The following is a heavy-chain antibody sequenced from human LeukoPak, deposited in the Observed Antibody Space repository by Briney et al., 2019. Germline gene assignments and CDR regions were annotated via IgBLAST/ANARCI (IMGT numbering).Heavy chain of an antibody. V-gene: IGHV3-7*01. D-gene: IGHD1-1*01. Sequence: GGSLRLSCAASGFTFSSYWMSWVHQAPGKGLEWEANIKLDGSEKNYVDSVKGRFTISRDNAKNSLYLQMNSLRAEDTAVYYCARTTGTTFRWFDPWGQGTLVTVSS. CDR3: ARTTGTTFRWFDP. CDR1: GFTFSSYW. J-gene: IGHJ5*02. CDR2: IKLDGSEK.